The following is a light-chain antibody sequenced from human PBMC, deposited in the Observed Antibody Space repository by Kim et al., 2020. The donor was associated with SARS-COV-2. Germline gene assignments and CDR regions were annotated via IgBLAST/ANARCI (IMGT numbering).Light chain of an antibody. CDR2: GAS. CDR3: QKYNSGPYT. V-gene: IGKV1-27*01. CDR1: QGIDNY. Sequence: ASVVDRVTITCRASQGIDNYLAWYQQKPGKVPKLLIYGASTLQPGVPSRFSGSASGTDFTLTISSLQPEDVATYYCQKYNSGPYTFGQGTKLEI. J-gene: IGKJ2*01.